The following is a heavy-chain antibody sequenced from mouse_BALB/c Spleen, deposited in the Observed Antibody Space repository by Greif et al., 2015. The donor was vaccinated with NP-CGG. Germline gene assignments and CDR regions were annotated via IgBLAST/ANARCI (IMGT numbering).Heavy chain of an antibody. J-gene: IGHJ4*01. Sequence: VKLVESGAELMKPGASVKISCKATGYTFSSYWIERVKQRPGHGLEWIGEILPGSGSTNYNEKFKGKATFTADTSSNTAYMQLSSLTSEDSAVYYCARGLPGYAMDYWGQGTSVTVSS. CDR3: ARGLPGYAMDY. V-gene: IGHV1-9*01. CDR2: ILPGSGST. CDR1: GYTFSSYW. D-gene: IGHD6-1*01.